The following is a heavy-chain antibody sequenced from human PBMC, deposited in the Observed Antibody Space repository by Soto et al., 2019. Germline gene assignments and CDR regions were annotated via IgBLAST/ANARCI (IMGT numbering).Heavy chain of an antibody. D-gene: IGHD3-10*01. Sequence: QVQLVESGGGVVQPGRSLRLSCAASGFTFSNYGMHWVRQAPGKGLEWVAVILNDGSNRYHADSVKDRFTISRDNSKNILYLQMNSLRAEDTSVYYCARYEEYSGNGIDVWGHGTTVNVS. V-gene: IGHV3-33*01. CDR3: ARYEEYSGNGIDV. CDR1: GFTFSNYG. J-gene: IGHJ6*02. CDR2: ILNDGSNR.